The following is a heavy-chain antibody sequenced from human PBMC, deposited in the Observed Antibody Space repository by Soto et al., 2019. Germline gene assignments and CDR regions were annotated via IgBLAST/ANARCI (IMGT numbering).Heavy chain of an antibody. CDR3: ARGVPVAPKGYFDWLFRRGNWFDP. CDR2: MNPNSGNT. V-gene: IGHV1-8*01. Sequence: ASVKVSCKASGYTFTSYDINWVRQATGQGLEWMGWMNPNSGNTGYAQKFQGRVTMTRNTSISTAYMELSSLRSEDTAVYYCARGVPVAPKGYFDWLFRRGNWFDPWGQGTLVTVSS. D-gene: IGHD3-9*01. CDR1: GYTFTSYD. J-gene: IGHJ5*02.